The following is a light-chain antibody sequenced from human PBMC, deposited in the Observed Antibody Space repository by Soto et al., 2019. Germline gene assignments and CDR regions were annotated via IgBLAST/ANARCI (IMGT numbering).Light chain of an antibody. Sequence: EIVMTQSPATLSVSPGERATLSCRASQSVSRNLAWYQQKPGQAPRLLIYDASTRAAGIPARLSGTGSGTEFTLTISSLQSEDFAVYYCQQYNNWPYTFGQGTKLEIK. J-gene: IGKJ2*01. CDR1: QSVSRN. CDR3: QQYNNWPYT. V-gene: IGKV3-15*01. CDR2: DAS.